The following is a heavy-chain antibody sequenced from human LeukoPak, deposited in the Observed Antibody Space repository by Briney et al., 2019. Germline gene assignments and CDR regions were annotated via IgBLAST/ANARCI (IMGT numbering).Heavy chain of an antibody. V-gene: IGHV4-61*08. J-gene: IGHJ4*02. CDR3: ARSPPGYYDSSGYYGAHFDY. Sequence: PSQTLSLTCTVSGGSISSGGYYWSWIRQPPGKGLEWIGYIYYSGSTNYNPSLKSRVTISVDTSKNQFSLKLSSVTAADTAVYYCARSPPGYYDSSGYYGAHFDYWGQGTLVTVSS. D-gene: IGHD3-22*01. CDR2: IYYSGST. CDR1: GGSISSGGYY.